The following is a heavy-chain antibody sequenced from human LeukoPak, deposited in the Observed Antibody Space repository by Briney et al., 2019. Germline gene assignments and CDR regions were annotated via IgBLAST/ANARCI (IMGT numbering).Heavy chain of an antibody. D-gene: IGHD6-13*01. CDR2: IYYSGST. CDR3: ARGWYGIDY. Sequence: SETLSLTCTVSGGSISSYYWSWIRQPPGKGLEWIGYIYYSGSTNYNPSLKSRVTISVDTSKNQFSLKLSSVTAADTAVYYCARGWYGIDYWGQGTLVTVSS. V-gene: IGHV4-59*01. J-gene: IGHJ4*02. CDR1: GGSISSYY.